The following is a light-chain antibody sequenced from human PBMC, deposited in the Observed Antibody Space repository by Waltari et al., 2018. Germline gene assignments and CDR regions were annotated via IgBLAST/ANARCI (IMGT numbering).Light chain of an antibody. V-gene: IGLV8-61*01. Sequence: QTVVTQEPSLSVSPGGTVTLTCALSSGSLSTTYSATWYQQTPGPAPRTLVYKANARSSGVPDRFSGSILGNTAALTITGAQADDESDYYCALYMGSGIWVFGGGTRLTVL. CDR3: ALYMGSGIWV. CDR1: SGSLSTTYS. J-gene: IGLJ3*02. CDR2: KAN.